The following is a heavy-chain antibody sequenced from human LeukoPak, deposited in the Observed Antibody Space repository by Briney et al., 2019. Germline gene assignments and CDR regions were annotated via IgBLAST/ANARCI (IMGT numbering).Heavy chain of an antibody. J-gene: IGHJ4*02. CDR2: ISSKGGST. CDR3: AREEFDY. CDR1: GLTFSSYA. V-gene: IGHV3-64*01. Sequence: GGSLRLSCAASGLTFSSYAMHWVRQAPGKGREYVSAISSKGGSTYYANSVKGRFTISRDNSKNTLYLQMGSLRAEDMAVYYCAREEFDYWGQGTLVTVSS.